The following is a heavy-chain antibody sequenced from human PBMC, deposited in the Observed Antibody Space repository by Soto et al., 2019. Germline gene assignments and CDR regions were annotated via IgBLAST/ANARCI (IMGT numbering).Heavy chain of an antibody. D-gene: IGHD3-16*01. J-gene: IGHJ6*03. V-gene: IGHV3-9*01. CDR2: ISWNSGSI. CDR3: AKDTQGDPGGYMDV. CDR1: GFTFDDYA. Sequence: EVLLVESGGGLVQPGRSLRVSCAGSGFTFDDYAMHWVRQAPGKGLEWVSGISWNSGSIDYADSVKGRFTISRDNAKNSLYLQMNSLRAEDGALYYCAKDTQGDPGGYMDVWGKGTTVTVSS.